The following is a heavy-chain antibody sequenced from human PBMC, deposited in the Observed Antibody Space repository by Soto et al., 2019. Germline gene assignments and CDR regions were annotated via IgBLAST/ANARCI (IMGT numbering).Heavy chain of an antibody. CDR2: IYYSGTT. CDR3: AREVFSRLYTSGRDYPDGVFDL. CDR1: GGTISTFY. V-gene: IGHV4-59*01. D-gene: IGHD3-22*01. J-gene: IGHJ3*01. Sequence: SGTLSLTCAASGGTISTFYWSWIRQFPGKGLEWIGYIYYSGTTNYNPSLKSRDTISRAAPKNQFSLKLTSVTAADTAFYYCAREVFSRLYTSGRDYPDGVFDLWGHGPMVPVS.